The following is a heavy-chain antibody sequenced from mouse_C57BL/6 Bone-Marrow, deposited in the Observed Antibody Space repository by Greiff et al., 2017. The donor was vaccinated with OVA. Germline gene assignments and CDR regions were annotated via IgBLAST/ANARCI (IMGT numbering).Heavy chain of an antibody. CDR1: GYTFTDYY. J-gene: IGHJ3*01. CDR3: ASGGRY. Sequence: QVQLKESGAELVRPGASVKLSCKASGYTFTDYYINWVKQRPGQGLEWIARIYPGSGNTYYNEKFKGKATLTAEKSSSTAYMQLSSLTSEDSAVYFCASGGRYWGQGTLVTVSA. V-gene: IGHV1-76*01. CDR2: IYPGSGNT.